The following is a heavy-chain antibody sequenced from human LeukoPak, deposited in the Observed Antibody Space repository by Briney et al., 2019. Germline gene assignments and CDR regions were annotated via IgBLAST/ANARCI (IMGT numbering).Heavy chain of an antibody. CDR1: GYTLTELS. Sequence: ASVKVSCKVSGYTLTELSMHWVRQAPGKGLEWMGGFDPEDGETIYAQKFQGRVTMTRDTSISTAYMELSRLRSDDTAVYYCARVGQQLRAFDIWGQGTMVTVSS. J-gene: IGHJ3*02. D-gene: IGHD6-13*01. CDR2: FDPEDGET. CDR3: ARVGQQLRAFDI. V-gene: IGHV1-24*01.